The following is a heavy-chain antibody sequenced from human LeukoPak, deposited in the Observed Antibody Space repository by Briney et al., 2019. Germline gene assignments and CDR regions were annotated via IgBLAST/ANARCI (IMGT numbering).Heavy chain of an antibody. J-gene: IGHJ4*02. Sequence: GGSLRLSCSASGFSIRSYWMNWVRQAPGKGLEWVSAISGRGGSTYYADSVKGRFTISRDNSKDTLSLQMNSLRSEDTAVYYCAKDFGVVVTAIPSYWGQGTLVTVSS. D-gene: IGHD2-21*02. CDR3: AKDFGVVVTAIPSY. CDR2: ISGRGGST. V-gene: IGHV3-23*01. CDR1: GFSIRSYW.